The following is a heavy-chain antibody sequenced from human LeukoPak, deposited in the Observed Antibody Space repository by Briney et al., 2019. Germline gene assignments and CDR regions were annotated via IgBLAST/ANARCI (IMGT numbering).Heavy chain of an antibody. J-gene: IGHJ6*02. Sequence: SETLSLTCTVSGGSISSSSYCWGWIRPPPGKGLEWIGSIYYSGSTYYNPSLKSRVTISVDTSKNQFSLKLSSVTAADTAVYYCARLTPRVDTAMADYYYYYGMDVWGQGTTVTVSS. CDR2: IYYSGST. CDR1: GGSISSSSYC. V-gene: IGHV4-39*01. D-gene: IGHD5-18*01. CDR3: ARLTPRVDTAMADYYYYYGMDV.